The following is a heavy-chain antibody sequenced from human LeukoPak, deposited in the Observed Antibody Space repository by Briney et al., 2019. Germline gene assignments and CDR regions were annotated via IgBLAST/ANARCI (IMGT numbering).Heavy chain of an antibody. Sequence: PSETQSLTCTVSGGSISSFYWSCIRQPPGKGLEWIGYIYYSGTISYNPSLRSRVTISVDTSENQFSLKLSSVTAADTAVYYCARGYYDRSGYLYYFDYWGQGTLVTVSS. V-gene: IGHV4-59*01. D-gene: IGHD3-22*01. J-gene: IGHJ4*02. CDR1: GGSISSFY. CDR2: IYYSGTI. CDR3: ARGYYDRSGYLYYFDY.